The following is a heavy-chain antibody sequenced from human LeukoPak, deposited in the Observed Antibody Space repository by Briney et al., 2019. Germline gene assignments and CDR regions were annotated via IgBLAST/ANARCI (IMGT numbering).Heavy chain of an antibody. D-gene: IGHD2-2*01. CDR1: GFTFSSYS. CDR2: ISSSSSYI. V-gene: IGHV3-21*01. Sequence: GESLRLSCAASGFTFSSYSMNWVRQAPGKGLEWVSSISSSSSYIYYADSVKGRFTISRDNAKNSLYLQMNSLRAEDTAVYYCARDGSGYCSSTSCYGVGTFDIWGQGTMVTVSS. J-gene: IGHJ3*02. CDR3: ARDGSGYCSSTSCYGVGTFDI.